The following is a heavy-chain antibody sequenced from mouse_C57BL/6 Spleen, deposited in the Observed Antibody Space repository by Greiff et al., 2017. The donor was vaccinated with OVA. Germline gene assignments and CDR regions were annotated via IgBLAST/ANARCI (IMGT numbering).Heavy chain of an antibody. CDR2: IDPSDSYT. CDR1: GYTFTSYW. CDR3: SRWGTGTEARDD. Sequence: QVQLQQPGAELVMPGASVKLSCKASGYTFTSYWMHWVKQRPGQGLEWIGEIDPSDSYTNYNQKFKGKSTLTVDKSSSTAYMQLSSLTSEDSAVYYCSRWGTGTEARDDWGQGTSVTVSS. D-gene: IGHD4-1*01. V-gene: IGHV1-69*01. J-gene: IGHJ4*01.